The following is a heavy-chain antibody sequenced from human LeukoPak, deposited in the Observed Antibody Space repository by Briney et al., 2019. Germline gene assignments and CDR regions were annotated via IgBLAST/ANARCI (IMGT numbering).Heavy chain of an antibody. J-gene: IGHJ4*02. CDR2: ISNSGNSM. CDR1: GFTFSSYH. CDR3: ARKSSGRGDF. D-gene: IGHD3-10*01. Sequence: GGSLRLSCEASGFTFSSYHMNWVRQAPGKGLEWVSSISNSGNSMFYADSVKGRFTISRDNAKNSLYLQMNSLRDEDTAVYYCARKSSGRGDFWGQGTLVTVSS. V-gene: IGHV3-21*01.